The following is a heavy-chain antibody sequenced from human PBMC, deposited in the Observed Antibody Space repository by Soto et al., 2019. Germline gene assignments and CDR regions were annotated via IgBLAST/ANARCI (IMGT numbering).Heavy chain of an antibody. CDR2: ISGSGGST. V-gene: IGHV3-23*01. Sequence: GGSLRLSCAASGFTFSSYAMSWVRQAPGKGLEWVSAISGSGGSTYYADSVKGRFTISRDNSKNTLYLQMNSLRAEDTAVYYFAKYEFPTLKVGATVGFQHWGQGTLVTVSS. J-gene: IGHJ1*01. CDR1: GFTFSSYA. CDR3: AKYEFPTLKVGATVGFQH. D-gene: IGHD1-26*01.